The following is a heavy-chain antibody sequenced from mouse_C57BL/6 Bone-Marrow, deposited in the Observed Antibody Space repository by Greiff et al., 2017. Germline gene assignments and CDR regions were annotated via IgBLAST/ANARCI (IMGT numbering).Heavy chain of an antibody. CDR3: ARHSDY. J-gene: IGHJ4*01. V-gene: IGHV5-12*01. CDR1: GFTFSDYY. CDR2: ISTGGGGT. Sequence: EVKLMESGGGLVQPGGSLKLSCAASGFTFSDYYMYWVRQTPEKRLEWVAYISTGGGGTYYPDNVKGRFTISRDNAKNTLYLQMSRLKSEDTAMYYCARHSDYWGQGTSLTVSS.